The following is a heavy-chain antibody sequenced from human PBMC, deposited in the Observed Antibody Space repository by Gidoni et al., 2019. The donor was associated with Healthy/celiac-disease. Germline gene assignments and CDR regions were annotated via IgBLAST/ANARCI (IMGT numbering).Heavy chain of an antibody. J-gene: IGHJ4*02. V-gene: IGHV4-4*07. CDR3: ARDDYYDSSGYFDY. D-gene: IGHD3-22*01. Sequence: QVQLQESGPGLVKPSETLPLTCTVSVGSISSYSWSWIRPPAGKGLEWIGRIYTSGSTNYNPSLKSRVTMSVDTSKNQFSLKLSSVTAADTAVYYCARDDYYDSSGYFDYWGQGTLVTVSS. CDR2: IYTSGST. CDR1: VGSISSYS.